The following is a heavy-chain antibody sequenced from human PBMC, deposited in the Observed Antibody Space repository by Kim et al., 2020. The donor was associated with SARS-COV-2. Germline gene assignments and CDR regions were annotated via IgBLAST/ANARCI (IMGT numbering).Heavy chain of an antibody. D-gene: IGHD3-10*01. CDR2: ISAYNGDT. Sequence: ASVKVSCKASGYTFTSYGISWVRQAPGQGLEWMGLISAYNGDTVYPQRVQGRVTMTTDAYTSTAYMELRSLRSDDTAVYYCARAHFPGTMVVWGQGTLVT. J-gene: IGHJ4*02. CDR3: ARAHFPGTMVV. V-gene: IGHV1-18*01. CDR1: GYTFTSYG.